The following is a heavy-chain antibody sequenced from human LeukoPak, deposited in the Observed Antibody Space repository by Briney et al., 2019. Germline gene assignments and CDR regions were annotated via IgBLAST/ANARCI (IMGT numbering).Heavy chain of an antibody. CDR2: MNPSGSGT. J-gene: IGHJ4*02. V-gene: IGHV1-46*01. Sequence: ASVKVSCKASGYTFTTYKMHWVRQAPGQGLEWMGIMNPSGSGTRNAQKFQGRVTMTRDTSTSIVYMELSSLRSEDTAVYYCAREWAPARRRYYFDCWGQGTLVTVSS. CDR3: AREWAPARRRYYFDC. D-gene: IGHD6-6*01. CDR1: GYTFTTYK.